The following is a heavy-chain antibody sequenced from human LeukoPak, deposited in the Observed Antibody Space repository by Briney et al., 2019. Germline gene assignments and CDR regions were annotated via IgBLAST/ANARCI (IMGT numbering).Heavy chain of an antibody. CDR3: ANHGDYNQYYFDY. Sequence: GGSLRLSCAASGFTFSSYAMSWVRQAPGEGLEWVSAISGSGGSTYYADSVKGRFTISRDNSKNTLYLQMNSLRAEDTAVHYCANHGDYNQYYFDYWGQGTLVTVSS. V-gene: IGHV3-23*01. D-gene: IGHD4-17*01. J-gene: IGHJ4*02. CDR1: GFTFSSYA. CDR2: ISGSGGST.